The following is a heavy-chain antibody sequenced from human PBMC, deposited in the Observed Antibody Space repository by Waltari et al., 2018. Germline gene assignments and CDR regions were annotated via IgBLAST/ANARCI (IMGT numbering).Heavy chain of an antibody. Sequence: EVQLVESGGGLVHPGGSLRLSCAASGFPFSNPYLNWFRQAPGKGLEGVGLVKSKTDGGTTEYAAPVKGRFTISRDDSKDTAYLQMNSLRIEDTAVYYCATERTGSHDYWGQGTLVTVSS. CDR2: VKSKTDGGTT. D-gene: IGHD1-26*01. CDR1: GFPFSNPY. CDR3: ATERTGSHDY. J-gene: IGHJ4*02. V-gene: IGHV3-15*01.